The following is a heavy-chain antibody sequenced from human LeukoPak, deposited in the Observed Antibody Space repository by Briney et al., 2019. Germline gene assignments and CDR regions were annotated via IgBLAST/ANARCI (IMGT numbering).Heavy chain of an antibody. CDR2: IYYSGST. J-gene: IGHJ4*02. CDR1: AGSINNYY. D-gene: IGHD4-17*01. Sequence: PSETLSLTCTVSAGSINNYYWSWIRQPPGKGLEWIGYIYYSGSTNYNPSLKSRATISVDTSKKQVSLNLSSVTAADTAVYYCARGDYGDDSPFDYWGQGTLVTVSS. V-gene: IGHV4-59*01. CDR3: ARGDYGDDSPFDY.